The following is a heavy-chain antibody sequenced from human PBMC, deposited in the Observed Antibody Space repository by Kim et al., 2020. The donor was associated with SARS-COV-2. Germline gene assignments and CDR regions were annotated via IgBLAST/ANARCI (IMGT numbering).Heavy chain of an antibody. V-gene: IGHV3-7*04. Sequence: DPVKGRFTISRDNAKNSLYLQMNSLRAEDTAVYYCAGTMYYYDLGAFDIWGQGTMVTVSS. J-gene: IGHJ3*02. CDR3: AGTMYYYDLGAFDI. D-gene: IGHD3-22*01.